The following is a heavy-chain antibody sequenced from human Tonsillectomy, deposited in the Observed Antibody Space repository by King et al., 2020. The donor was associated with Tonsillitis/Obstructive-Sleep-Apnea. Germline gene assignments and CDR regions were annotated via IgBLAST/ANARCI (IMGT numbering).Heavy chain of an antibody. Sequence: QLVQSGAEVKKPGSSVKVSCKASGGTFSSYAISWVRQAPGQGLEWMGGIIPIFGTANSAQKFLGRVTITADESTSTAYMDLSSLGSEDTAVYYCAPQLYSYGTNWFDPWGQGTLVTVSS. CDR2: IIPIFGTA. CDR1: GGTFSSYA. CDR3: APQLYSYGTNWFDP. D-gene: IGHD5-18*01. J-gene: IGHJ5*02. V-gene: IGHV1-69*01.